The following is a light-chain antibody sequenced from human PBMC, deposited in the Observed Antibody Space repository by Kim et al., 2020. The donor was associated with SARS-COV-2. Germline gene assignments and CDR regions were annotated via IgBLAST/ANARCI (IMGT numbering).Light chain of an antibody. V-gene: IGKV1-12*01. CDR1: QDIASL. J-gene: IGKJ3*01. CDR3: QQANSFPRT. CDR2: AAS. Sequence: DIQMTQSPSSVSASVGDRVTITCRSSQDIASLLAWYQQKPGKAPKLLIYAASNLQTGVPSRFSGSGSGTDFTLTISSLQPEDYATYYCQQANSFPRTFGPGTKVDIK.